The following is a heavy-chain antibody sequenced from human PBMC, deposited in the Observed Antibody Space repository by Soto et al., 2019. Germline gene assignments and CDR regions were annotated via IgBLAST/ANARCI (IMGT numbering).Heavy chain of an antibody. V-gene: IGHV1-8*01. D-gene: IGHD4-17*01. CDR2: MNPNTGNT. CDR3: ARAYGVEYMDV. J-gene: IGHJ6*03. CDR1: GYTFNSYD. Sequence: QVQLVQSGAEVKKPGASVKVSCKASGYTFNSYDIHWVRQAAGHGLEWMGWMNPNTGNTGYAQKFQGRITMTRNTSISTAYMDLSSLSSEVTAVYFCARAYGVEYMDVWGKGTTVSVSS.